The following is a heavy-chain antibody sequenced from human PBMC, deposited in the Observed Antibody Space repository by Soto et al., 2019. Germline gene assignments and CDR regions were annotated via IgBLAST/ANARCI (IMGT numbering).Heavy chain of an antibody. CDR3: ARLRGQYILLPAVIAPIYGMDV. J-gene: IGHJ6*02. D-gene: IGHD2-2*02. CDR2: INAGNGDT. CDR1: GYSFSNYP. Sequence: ASVKVSCKTSGYSFSNYPIHWVRQAPGQRLEWMGWINAGNGDTKYSQKFQGRVTITRDTSANTAYMELSSLRFEDTAVYYCARLRGQYILLPAVIAPIYGMDVWGQGTTVTVSS. V-gene: IGHV1-3*01.